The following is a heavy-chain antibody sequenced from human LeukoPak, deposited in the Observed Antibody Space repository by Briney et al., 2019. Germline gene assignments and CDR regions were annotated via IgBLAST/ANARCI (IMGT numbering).Heavy chain of an antibody. J-gene: IGHJ4*02. CDR3: ARQYYYDSSGLPDY. CDR1: GYSFISYG. CDR2: ISSYNDNT. V-gene: IGHV1-18*01. D-gene: IGHD3-22*01. Sequence: ASVTVSCTASGYSFISYGISWVRQAPGQGLEWMGWISSYNDNTNYAQKFQGRVTLTTDTSTSTAYMELRSLRSDDTAVYYCARQYYYDSSGLPDYWGQGTLVTVSS.